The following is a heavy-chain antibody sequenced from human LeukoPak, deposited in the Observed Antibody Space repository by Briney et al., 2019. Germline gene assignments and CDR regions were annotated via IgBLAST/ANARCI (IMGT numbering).Heavy chain of an antibody. CDR1: GGTFSSYA. Sequence: ASVKVSCKASGGTFSSYAISWVRQAPGQGLEWMGWISAYNGNTNYAQKLQGRVTMTTDTSTSTAYMELRSLRSDDTAVYYCASWVEHLNWFDPWGQGTLVTVSS. J-gene: IGHJ5*02. D-gene: IGHD1/OR15-1a*01. CDR2: ISAYNGNT. V-gene: IGHV1-18*01. CDR3: ASWVEHLNWFDP.